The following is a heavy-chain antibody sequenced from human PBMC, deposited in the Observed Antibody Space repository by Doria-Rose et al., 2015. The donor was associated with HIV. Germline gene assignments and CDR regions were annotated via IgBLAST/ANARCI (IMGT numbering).Heavy chain of an antibody. CDR3: AKAPIIGPKYYFYMDV. CDR1: GFSFESYA. V-gene: IGHV3-9*01. J-gene: IGHJ6*03. CDR2: ISWDRGAK. D-gene: IGHD3-3*01. Sequence: VQLVQSGGGLVQPGRSLRLSCVGSGFSFESYAMHWVRLAPGKGLEWVAGISWDRGAKGNADSVECRFTISRDNAKKSVYLEMRSLRPEDTAFYYCAKAPIIGPKYYFYMDVWGKGTSVTVSS.